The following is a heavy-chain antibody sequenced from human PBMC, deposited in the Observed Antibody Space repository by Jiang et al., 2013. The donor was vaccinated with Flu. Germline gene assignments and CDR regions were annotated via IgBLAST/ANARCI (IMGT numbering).Heavy chain of an antibody. J-gene: IGHJ4*02. CDR3: ARAYPGITGTTNFDY. D-gene: IGHD1-7*01. CDR2: IYYSGST. CDR1: GGSISSYY. Sequence: GPGLVKPSETLSLTCTVSGGSISSYYWSWIRQPPGKGLEWIGYIYYSGSTNYNPSLKSRVTISVDTSKNQFSLKLSSVTAADTAVYYCARAYPGITGTTNFDYWGQGTLVTVSS. V-gene: IGHV4-59*01.